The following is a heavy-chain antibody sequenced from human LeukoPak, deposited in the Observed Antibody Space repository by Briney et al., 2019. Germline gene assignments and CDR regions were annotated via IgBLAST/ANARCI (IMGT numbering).Heavy chain of an antibody. V-gene: IGHV3-73*01. CDR3: TREADTYYDFWSGPQQGYAFDI. D-gene: IGHD3-3*01. CDR1: GFTFSGSA. Sequence: SGGSLKLSCAASGFTFSGSAMFWVRQASGKGLEWVGRIRSKTNSYATAYVASVKGRFTISRDDSKNTAYLQMNSLKTEDTAVYYCTREADTYYDFWSGPQQGYAFDIWGQGTMVTVSS. CDR2: IRSKTNSYAT. J-gene: IGHJ3*02.